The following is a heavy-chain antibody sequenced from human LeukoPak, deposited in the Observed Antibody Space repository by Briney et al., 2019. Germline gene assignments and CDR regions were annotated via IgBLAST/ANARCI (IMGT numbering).Heavy chain of an antibody. CDR3: ARHLVVPAAIGWFDP. CDR2: IYYSGST. D-gene: IGHD2-2*01. Sequence: SETLSLTCTVSGGSISSSIYYWGWIRQPPGRGLEWIGSIYYSGSTYYNPSPKSRVTISVDTSKNQFSLKLSSVTAADTAVYYCARHLVVPAAIGWFDPWGQGTLVTVSS. V-gene: IGHV4-39*01. J-gene: IGHJ5*02. CDR1: GGSISSSIYY.